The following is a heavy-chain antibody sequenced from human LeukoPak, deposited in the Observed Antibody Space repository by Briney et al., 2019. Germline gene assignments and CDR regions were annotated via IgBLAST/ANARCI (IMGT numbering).Heavy chain of an antibody. CDR3: ARVDKGPYCSGGSCYSRWFDP. Sequence: SQTLSLTCAISGDSVSSNSAAWNWIRQSPSRGLECLGRTYYRSKWYNDYAVSVKSRITINPDTSKNQFSLQLNSVTPEDTAVYYCARVDKGPYCSGGSCYSRWFDPWGQGTLVTVSS. J-gene: IGHJ5*02. CDR2: TYYRSKWYN. V-gene: IGHV6-1*01. CDR1: GDSVSSNSAA. D-gene: IGHD2-15*01.